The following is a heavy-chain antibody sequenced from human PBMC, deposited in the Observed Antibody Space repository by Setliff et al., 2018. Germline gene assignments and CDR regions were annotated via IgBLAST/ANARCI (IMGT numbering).Heavy chain of an antibody. CDR2: ISTNTGNP. D-gene: IGHD3-16*01. Sequence: GASVKVSCKASGYTLSSYAMNWVRQAPGQGLEWMGWISTNTGNPTYAQGFTGRFVFSLDTSVSTAYLQISSLKAEDTAVYYCAREGEGSTFFPLDAFDIWGQGTMVTVSS. CDR1: GYTLSSYA. CDR3: AREGEGSTFFPLDAFDI. V-gene: IGHV7-4-1*02. J-gene: IGHJ3*02.